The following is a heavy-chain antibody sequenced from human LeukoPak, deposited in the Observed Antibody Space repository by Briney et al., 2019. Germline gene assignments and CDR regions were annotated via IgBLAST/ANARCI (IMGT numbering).Heavy chain of an antibody. J-gene: IGHJ4*02. CDR1: GFTFSSYS. CDR2: ISSSSSYI. V-gene: IGHV3-21*01. CDR3: AKELDPRWDSSAYHTSFDY. Sequence: GGSLRLSCAASGFTFSSYSMNWVRQAPGNGLEWVSSISSSSSYIYYADSVKGRFTISRDNAKNSLYLQMNSLRAEDTAVYYYAKELDPRWDSSAYHTSFDYWGQGTLVTVSS. D-gene: IGHD3-22*01.